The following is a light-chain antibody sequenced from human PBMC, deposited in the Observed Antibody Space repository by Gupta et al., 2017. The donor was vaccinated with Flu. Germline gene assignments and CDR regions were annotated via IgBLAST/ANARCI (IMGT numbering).Light chain of an antibody. V-gene: IGKV1-39*01. J-gene: IGKJ2*01. CDR1: QSISSY. CDR2: AAS. Sequence: DIQMTQSASFLSASVGDRVTNTCRASQSISSYLDWYQQKPGKDPTLLIYAASSLQSGVASRFSGSRAATDFTLPISSLQPEDFATYYCQQNYSNPYTFGQGTKLEVK. CDR3: QQNYSNPYT.